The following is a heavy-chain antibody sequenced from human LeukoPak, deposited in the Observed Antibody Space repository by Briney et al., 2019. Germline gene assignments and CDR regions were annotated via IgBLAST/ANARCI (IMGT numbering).Heavy chain of an antibody. Sequence: GGSLRLSCAASGFTFDDYAIHWVRQAPGKGLEWVSGISWNSGGIGYADSVKGRFTISRDNAKNSLYLQMNSLRAEDTALYYCAKDISGSYLTVFDYWGQGTLVTVSS. D-gene: IGHD1-26*01. J-gene: IGHJ4*02. V-gene: IGHV3-9*01. CDR3: AKDISGSYLTVFDY. CDR1: GFTFDDYA. CDR2: ISWNSGGI.